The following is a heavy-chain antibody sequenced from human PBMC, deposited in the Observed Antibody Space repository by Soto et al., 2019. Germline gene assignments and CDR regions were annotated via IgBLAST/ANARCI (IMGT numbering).Heavy chain of an antibody. V-gene: IGHV1-69*13. Sequence: ASVKVSCKASGCTFSSYAISWVRQAPGQGLEWMGGIIPIFGTANYAQKFQGRVTITADESTSTAYMELSSLRSEDTAVYYCARDADQYSSSTYFDYWGQGTLVTVSS. D-gene: IGHD6-6*01. J-gene: IGHJ4*02. CDR1: GCTFSSYA. CDR3: ARDADQYSSSTYFDY. CDR2: IIPIFGTA.